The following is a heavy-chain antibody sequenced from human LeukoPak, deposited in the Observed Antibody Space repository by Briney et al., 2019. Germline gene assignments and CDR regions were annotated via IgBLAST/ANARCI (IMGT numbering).Heavy chain of an antibody. V-gene: IGHV3-7*01. Sequence: GGSLRLSCAASGFTFSSYWMSWVRQAPGKGLEWVANIKQDGSEKYHVDSVKGRFTISRDNAKNSLYLQMNSLRAEDTAVYYRARGYRTTRLDAFDIWGQGTMVTVSS. J-gene: IGHJ3*02. CDR2: IKQDGSEK. CDR3: ARGYRTTRLDAFDI. D-gene: IGHD2-8*01. CDR1: GFTFSSYW.